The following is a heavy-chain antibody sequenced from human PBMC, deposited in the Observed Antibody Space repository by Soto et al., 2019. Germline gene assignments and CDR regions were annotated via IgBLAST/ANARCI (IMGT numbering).Heavy chain of an antibody. CDR2: TYYRSKWYN. D-gene: IGHD3-10*01. V-gene: IGHV6-1*01. J-gene: IGHJ6*02. CDR1: GDTVSTSRAA. Sequence: SQTLSLTCAISGDTVSTSRAAWNWIRQSPSRGLEWLGRTYYRSKWYNDYAVSVKSRITINADTSKNQFSLQLNSVTPDDTAVYYCARVPSYYYGSGNYYYYYGLDVWGQGTTVTVSS. CDR3: ARVPSYYYGSGNYYYYYGLDV.